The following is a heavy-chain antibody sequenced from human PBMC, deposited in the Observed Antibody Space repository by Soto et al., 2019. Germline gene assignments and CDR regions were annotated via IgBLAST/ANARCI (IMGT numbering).Heavy chain of an antibody. CDR3: ARAPVGIQAYHI. CDR1: GDSVSMNSAA. Sequence: SQTLSLTCVISGDSVSMNSAAWHWIRQSPSRGLEWLGRTYYRSKWYNDYAVSVKSRISINPDTSKNQFSLQLNSVTTEDTAVYYCARAPVGIQAYHILVQGTTVTVSS. J-gene: IGHJ3*02. V-gene: IGHV6-1*01. CDR2: TYYRSKWYN. D-gene: IGHD2-21*01.